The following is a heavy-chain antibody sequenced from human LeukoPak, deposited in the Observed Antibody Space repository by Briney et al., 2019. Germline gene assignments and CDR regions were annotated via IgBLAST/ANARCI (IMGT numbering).Heavy chain of an antibody. V-gene: IGHV4-59*01. CDR1: GGSISSYY. Sequence: SETLSLTCTVSGGSISSYYWSWIRQPPGKGLEWIGYINYSGSTNYNPSLKSRVTISVDTSKNQFSLKLSSVTAADTAVYYCARDYSSGWSHYRYNWFDPWGQGTLVTVSS. J-gene: IGHJ5*02. D-gene: IGHD6-19*01. CDR2: INYSGST. CDR3: ARDYSSGWSHYRYNWFDP.